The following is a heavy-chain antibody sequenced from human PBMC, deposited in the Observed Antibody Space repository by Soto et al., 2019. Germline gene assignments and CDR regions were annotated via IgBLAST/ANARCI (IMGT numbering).Heavy chain of an antibody. V-gene: IGHV1-24*01. CDR1: GYTLTELS. Sequence: GASVKVSCKVSGYTLTELSMHWVRQAPGKGLEWMGGFDPEDGETIYAQKFQGRVTMTEDTSTDTAYMELSSLRSEDTAVYYCATPLRITMVRGPKDYYYGMDVWGQGTTVTVS. J-gene: IGHJ6*02. D-gene: IGHD3-10*01. CDR2: FDPEDGET. CDR3: ATPLRITMVRGPKDYYYGMDV.